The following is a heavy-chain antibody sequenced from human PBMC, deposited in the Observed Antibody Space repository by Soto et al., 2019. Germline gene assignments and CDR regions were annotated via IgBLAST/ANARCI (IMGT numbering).Heavy chain of an antibody. D-gene: IGHD6-19*01. CDR1: GGSFSDYY. Sequence: QVQLKQWGAGLLKPSETLSLTCAVYGGSFSDYYWSWIRQPPGKGLEWIAEIDHSASTNYNPSLKSRVTISVDTSKNQFSLKLSSVTAADTAVYYCAGGPARLNGWYNYWGQGTLVTVSS. CDR3: AGGPARLNGWYNY. CDR2: IDHSAST. J-gene: IGHJ4*02. V-gene: IGHV4-34*01.